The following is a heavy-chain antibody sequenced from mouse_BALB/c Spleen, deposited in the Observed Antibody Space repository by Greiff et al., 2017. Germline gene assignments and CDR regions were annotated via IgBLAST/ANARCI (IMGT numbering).Heavy chain of an antibody. J-gene: IGHJ4*01. CDR2: IYPGNSDT. Sequence: VQLQQSGTVLARPGASVKMSCKASGYTFTSYWMHWVKQRPGQGLEWIGAIYPGNSDTSYNQKFKGMAKLTAVTSTSTAYMELSSLTNEDSAVYYSVGGFWDDYAMDYWGQGTSVTVSS. D-gene: IGHD4-1*01. V-gene: IGHV1-5*01. CDR1: GYTFTSYW. CDR3: VGGFWDDYAMDY.